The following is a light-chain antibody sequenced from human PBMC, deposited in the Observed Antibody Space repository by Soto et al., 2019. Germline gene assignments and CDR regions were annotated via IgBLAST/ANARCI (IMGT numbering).Light chain of an antibody. J-gene: IGLJ2*01. CDR3: CSYAGSRTHVL. Sequence: QSVLTQPASVSGSPGQSITISCIGTSSDVGSYNLVSWCQQHPGKAPKVLIYEVSERPSGVSNRFSGSKSGNTASLTISGLQAEDEAEYYCCSYAGSRTHVLFGGGTKVTVL. CDR2: EVS. V-gene: IGLV2-23*02. CDR1: SSDVGSYNL.